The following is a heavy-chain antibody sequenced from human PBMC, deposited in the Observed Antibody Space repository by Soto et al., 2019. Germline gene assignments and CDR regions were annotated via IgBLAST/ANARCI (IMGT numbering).Heavy chain of an antibody. J-gene: IGHJ6*04. V-gene: IGHV4-61*08. Sequence: ASETLXLTCTVSGDXISSGGFYWSWIRQFPGKGLEWIGCIRNSGSTNYNPSLKSRVTISVDTQMNQFSLQLSSVTVADTAVYYCAGGGSIVVATRRLLDVWGKGTTVTVSS. CDR2: IRNSGST. CDR3: AGGGSIVVATRRLLDV. CDR1: GDXISSGGFY. D-gene: IGHD3-22*01.